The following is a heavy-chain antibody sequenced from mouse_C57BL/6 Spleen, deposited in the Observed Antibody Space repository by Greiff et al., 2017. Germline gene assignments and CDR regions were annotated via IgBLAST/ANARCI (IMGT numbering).Heavy chain of an antibody. CDR2: IDPETGGT. D-gene: IGHD1-1*01. J-gene: IGHJ1*03. CDR3: TPFITRYWYVDV. V-gene: IGHV1-15*01. Sequence: QVQLQQSGAELVRPGASVTLSCKASGYTFTDYEMHWVKQTPVHGLEWIGAIDPETGGTAYNQKFKGKAILTADKSSSTAYMELRSLTSEDSAVYYCTPFITRYWYVDVWGTGTTVTVSS. CDR1: GYTFTDYE.